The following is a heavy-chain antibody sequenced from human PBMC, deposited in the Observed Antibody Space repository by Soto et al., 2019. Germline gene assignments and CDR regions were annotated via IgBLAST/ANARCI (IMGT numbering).Heavy chain of an antibody. CDR2: AAATGGDS. J-gene: IGHJ3*02. V-gene: IGHV3-23*01. Sequence: SGGSLRLSCEATGFQLAREAMSWVRHSPKKGLELVSVAAATGGDSYYADSVKGRFTISRDNSQGILFLQMNNLRDDDAGVYYCARERVTGGAFDIWGQGTTVTVSS. CDR1: GFQLAREA. CDR3: ARERVTGGAFDI. D-gene: IGHD2-21*02.